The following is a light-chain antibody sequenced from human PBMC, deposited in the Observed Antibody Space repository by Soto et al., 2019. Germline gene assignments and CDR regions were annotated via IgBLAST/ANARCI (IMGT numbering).Light chain of an antibody. CDR1: SSDVGGYNF. J-gene: IGLJ3*02. CDR2: AVN. V-gene: IGLV2-14*01. CDR3: SSYTVSTTLVL. Sequence: QSALTQPASVSGSPGQSITISCTGTSSDVGGYNFVSWYQQRPGKPPKLIIYAVNNRPSGVSDRFSASKSGNTASLTISGLQAEDEADYYCSSYTVSTTLVLFGGGTQLTVL.